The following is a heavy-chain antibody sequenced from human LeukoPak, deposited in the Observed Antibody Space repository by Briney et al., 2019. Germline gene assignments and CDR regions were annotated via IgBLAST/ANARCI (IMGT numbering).Heavy chain of an antibody. Sequence: PGGSLRLSCAVSGFTFGDYHMSWIRQAPGKGLEWVSYISSGGSSISHADSVKGRFTISRDNAENSLYLQMNSLRAEDPAVYYCASRAAAGRCVGYWGQGTLVSVSS. CDR1: GFTFGDYH. V-gene: IGHV3-11*01. CDR3: ASRAAAGRCVGY. CDR2: ISSGGSSI. J-gene: IGHJ4*02. D-gene: IGHD6-13*01.